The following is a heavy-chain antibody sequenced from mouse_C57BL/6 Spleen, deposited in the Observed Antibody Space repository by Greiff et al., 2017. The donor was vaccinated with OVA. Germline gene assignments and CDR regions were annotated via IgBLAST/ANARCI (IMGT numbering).Heavy chain of an antibody. CDR3: ARGAYDYALDY. V-gene: IGHV1-19*01. J-gene: IGHJ4*01. D-gene: IGHD2-4*01. CDR2: INPYNGGT. CDR1: GYTFTDYY. Sequence: EVQLQQSGPVLVKPGASVKMPCKASGYTFTDYYMNWVKQSHGKSLEWIGVINPYNGGTSYNQKFKGKATLTVDKSSSTAYMELNSLTSEDSAVYYCARGAYDYALDYWGQGTSVTVSS.